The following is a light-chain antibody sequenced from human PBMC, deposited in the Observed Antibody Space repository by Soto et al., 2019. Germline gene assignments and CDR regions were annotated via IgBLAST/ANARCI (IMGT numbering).Light chain of an antibody. J-gene: IGKJ2*01. Sequence: EIVMTQSPATLSVSPGERATLSCRASQSVSSNLAWYQHKPGQAPRLLIYGASTRATGIPARFSGSGSGTEFILTISSLQSEDFAVYYCQQYNNWYTFGQGTKLEIK. CDR2: GAS. CDR3: QQYNNWYT. V-gene: IGKV3-15*01. CDR1: QSVSSN.